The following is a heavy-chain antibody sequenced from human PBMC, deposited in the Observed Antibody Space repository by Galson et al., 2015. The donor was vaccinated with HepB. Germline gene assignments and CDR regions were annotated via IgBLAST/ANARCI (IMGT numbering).Heavy chain of an antibody. CDR3: TAWEVVPAATYYYYYMDV. Sequence: SLRLSCAASGFTFSNAWMNWVRQAPGKGLEWVGRIKSKTDGGTTDYAAPVKGRFTISRDDSKNTLYLQMNSLKTEDTAVYYCTAWEVVPAATYYYYYMDVWGKGTTVTVSS. D-gene: IGHD2-2*01. CDR1: GFTFSNAW. CDR2: IKSKTDGGTT. J-gene: IGHJ6*03. V-gene: IGHV3-15*07.